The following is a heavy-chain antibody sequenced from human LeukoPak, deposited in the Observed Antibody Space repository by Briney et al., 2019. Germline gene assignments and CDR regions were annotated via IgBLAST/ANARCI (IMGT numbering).Heavy chain of an antibody. CDR3: ARAATLSYNWNDVGGNWFDP. CDR2: ISGSGGST. D-gene: IGHD1-20*01. J-gene: IGHJ5*02. Sequence: GGSLRLSCAASGFTFSSYAMSWVRQAPGKGLEWVSAISGSGGSTYYADPVKGRFTISRDNSKNTLYLQMNSLRAEDTAVYYCARAATLSYNWNDVGGNWFDPWGQGTLVTVSS. CDR1: GFTFSSYA. V-gene: IGHV3-23*01.